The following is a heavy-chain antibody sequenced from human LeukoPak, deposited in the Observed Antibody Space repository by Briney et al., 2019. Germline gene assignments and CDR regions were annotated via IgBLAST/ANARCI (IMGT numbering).Heavy chain of an antibody. CDR2: ISNSGGST. CDR1: GFTFSNYW. J-gene: IGHJ4*02. V-gene: IGHV3-23*01. D-gene: IGHD2-2*01. Sequence: GGSLRLSCAASGFTFSNYWMHWVRQAPGKGLEWVSSISNSGGSTYYADSVKGRFTISRDNSKNTLYLQMNSLRAEDTAVYYCATRGYCGSTSCSPFDYWGQGTLVTVSS. CDR3: ATRGYCGSTSCSPFDY.